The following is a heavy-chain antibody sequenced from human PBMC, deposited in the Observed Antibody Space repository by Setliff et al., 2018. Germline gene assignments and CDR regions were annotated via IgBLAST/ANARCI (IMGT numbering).Heavy chain of an antibody. J-gene: IGHJ6*03. Sequence: ASVKVSCKASGYTFTGYYMHWVRQAPGQGLEWMGWINPNSGGTNYAQKFQGRVTMTRGTSISTAYMELSRLRSDDTAVYYCAKARLYYYGSGSYGYYYYMDVWGKGTTVTVSS. CDR1: GYTFTGYY. V-gene: IGHV1-2*02. D-gene: IGHD3-10*01. CDR3: AKARLYYYGSGSYGYYYYMDV. CDR2: INPNSGGT.